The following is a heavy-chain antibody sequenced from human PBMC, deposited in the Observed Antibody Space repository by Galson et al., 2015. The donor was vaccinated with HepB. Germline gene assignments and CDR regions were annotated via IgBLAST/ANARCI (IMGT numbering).Heavy chain of an antibody. CDR1: GFTFSRSS. CDR3: TKDIEVAGTHDY. D-gene: IGHD6-19*01. Sequence: SLRLSCAASGFTFSRSSMSWVRQAPGKGLMWVAALSGSGADTFYADAVKGRLTIPRDNSKNTLYLQMNGLRAEDTAVYYCTKDIEVAGTHDYWGQGTLVTISS. V-gene: IGHV3-23*01. CDR2: LSGSGADT. J-gene: IGHJ4*02.